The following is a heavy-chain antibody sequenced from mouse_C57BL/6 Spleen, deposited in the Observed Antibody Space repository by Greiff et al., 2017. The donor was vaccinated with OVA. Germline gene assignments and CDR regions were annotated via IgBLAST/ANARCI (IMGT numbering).Heavy chain of an antibody. D-gene: IGHD2-4*01. CDR3: AREDDYDRVWFAY. Sequence: QVQLQQSGAELVRPGASVKLSCKASGYTFTDYYIHWVKQRPGQGLEWIARIYPGSGNTYYNEKFKGKATLTAETSSSTAYMQLSSLTSEDSAVYVGAREDDYDRVWFAYWGQGTLVTVSA. J-gene: IGHJ3*01. V-gene: IGHV1-76*01. CDR1: GYTFTDYY. CDR2: IYPGSGNT.